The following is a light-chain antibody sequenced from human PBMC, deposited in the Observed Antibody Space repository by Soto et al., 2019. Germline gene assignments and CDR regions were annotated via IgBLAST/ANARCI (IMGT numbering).Light chain of an antibody. CDR2: GAS. CDR1: QSVDIN. Sequence: EIVLTQSPATLSVSTVERVTLSCRASQSVDINLSWYPQKPGQAPRLLISGASTRATDMPGRFSGRGSGTEFTLTINSLQSEDFAVYYCQQYRNWPRTFGQGTKV. V-gene: IGKV3-15*01. CDR3: QQYRNWPRT. J-gene: IGKJ1*01.